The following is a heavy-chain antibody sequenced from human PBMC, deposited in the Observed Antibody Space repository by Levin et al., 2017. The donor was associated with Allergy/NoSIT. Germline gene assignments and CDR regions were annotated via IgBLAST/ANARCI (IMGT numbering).Heavy chain of an antibody. D-gene: IGHD6-19*01. V-gene: IGHV3-23*01. Sequence: GGSLRLSCAASGLTFSSYAMSWVRQAPGKGLEWVSGISGSGDSTYYPDSVKGRFTISRDNSKNTLYLQMNSLRAEDTAVYYCAKAHPLYSSGWYTLYFDYWGQGTLVTVSS. J-gene: IGHJ4*02. CDR3: AKAHPLYSSGWYTLYFDY. CDR2: ISGSGDST. CDR1: GLTFSSYA.